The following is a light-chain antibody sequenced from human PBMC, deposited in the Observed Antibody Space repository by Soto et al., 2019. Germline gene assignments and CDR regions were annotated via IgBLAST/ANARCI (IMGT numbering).Light chain of an antibody. Sequence: DIVLTQSPSTLSLSAGDRATLSCRASQSVSNNYFAWYQQKHGQAPRLLIYGASNRATGIPDRFSGSASGTDSPPTISSLQYEDFAEYFCQQYNHWPRTFGQGTKVDIK. V-gene: IGKV3-20*01. CDR2: GAS. J-gene: IGKJ1*01. CDR3: QQYNHWPRT. CDR1: QSVSNNY.